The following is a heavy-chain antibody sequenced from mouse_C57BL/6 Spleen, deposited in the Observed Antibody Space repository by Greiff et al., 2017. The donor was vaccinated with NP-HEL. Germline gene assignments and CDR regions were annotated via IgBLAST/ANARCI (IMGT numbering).Heavy chain of an antibody. V-gene: IGHV1-42*01. CDR2: INPSTGGT. D-gene: IGHD3-1*01. CDR1: GYSFTGYY. CDR3: ARDRGSMDY. J-gene: IGHJ4*01. Sequence: VQLKQSGPELVKPGASVKISCKASGYSFTGYYMNWVKQSPEKSLEWIGEINPSTGGTTYNQKFKAKATLTVDKSSSTAYMQLKSLTSEDSAVYYCARDRGSMDYWGQGTSVTVSS.